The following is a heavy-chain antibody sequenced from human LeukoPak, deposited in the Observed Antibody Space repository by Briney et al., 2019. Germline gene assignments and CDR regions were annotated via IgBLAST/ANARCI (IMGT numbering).Heavy chain of an antibody. J-gene: IGHJ4*02. V-gene: IGHV3-21*01. CDR2: ISSSSSYI. CDR3: ARDSIVGAALDY. D-gene: IGHD1-26*01. CDR1: GFTFSSYS. Sequence: GGSLRLSCAASGFTFSSYSMNWVRQAPGKGLEWISSISSSSSYIYYADSVKGQFTISRDNAKNPLYLQMNSLRAEDTAVYYCARDSIVGAALDYWGQGTLVTVSS.